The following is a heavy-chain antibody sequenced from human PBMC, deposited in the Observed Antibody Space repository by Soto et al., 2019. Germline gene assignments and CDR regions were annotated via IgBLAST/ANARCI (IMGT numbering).Heavy chain of an antibody. CDR3: AKEDSSSWHYYYGMDV. Sequence: QVQLVESGGGVVQPGRSLRLSCAASGFTFSSYGMNWVRQAPGKGLEWVAVISYDGSNKYYADSVKGRFTISRDSSKNMLDLHMNSLRAEDTGVYYCAKEDSSSWHYYYGMDVWGQGTTVTVSS. CDR1: GFTFSSYG. D-gene: IGHD6-13*01. CDR2: ISYDGSNK. V-gene: IGHV3-30*18. J-gene: IGHJ6*02.